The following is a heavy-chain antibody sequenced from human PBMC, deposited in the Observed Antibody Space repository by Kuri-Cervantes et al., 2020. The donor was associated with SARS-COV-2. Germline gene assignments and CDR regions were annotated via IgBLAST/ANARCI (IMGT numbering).Heavy chain of an antibody. CDR1: GFTFSRYW. D-gene: IGHD6-13*01. CDR3: ARVQPRFIAASDYYYYGMDV. V-gene: IGHV3-7*04. CDR2: IKQDGSER. Sequence: GESLKISCAVSGFTFSRYWMSWVRQAPGKGLEWVANIKQDGSERYYVDSVKGRFIISRDNAKNSVYLQMSSLRAEDTAEYYCARVQPRFIAASDYYYYGMDVWGQGNTVTVAS. J-gene: IGHJ6*01.